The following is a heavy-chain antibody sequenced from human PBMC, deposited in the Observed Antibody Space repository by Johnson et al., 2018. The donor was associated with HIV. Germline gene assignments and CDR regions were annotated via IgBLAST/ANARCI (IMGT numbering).Heavy chain of an antibody. J-gene: IGHJ3*02. CDR2: ISYDGSNK. CDR3: ARKGSSGFGGIDAFDI. V-gene: IGHV3-30*19. CDR1: GFTFSSYG. D-gene: IGHD3-22*01. Sequence: QVQLVESGGGLVQPGGSLRLSCAASGFTFSSYGMHWVRQAPGKGLEWVAVISYDGSNKYYAASVKGRFTISRDNAKKSLYLQMNSLRVEDTAVYYCARKGSSGFGGIDAFDIWGQGTMVTVSS.